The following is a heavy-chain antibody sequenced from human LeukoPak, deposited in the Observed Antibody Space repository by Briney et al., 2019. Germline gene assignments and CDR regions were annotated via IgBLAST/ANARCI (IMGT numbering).Heavy chain of an antibody. V-gene: IGHV3-15*01. CDR1: GFTFSNTW. J-gene: IGHJ4*02. CDR2: IKRKTDDSTT. CDR3: TTGLRAADTN. Sequence: GGSLRLSCAASGFTFSNTWMRWVRQAPGKGLEWVGRIKRKTDDSTTDYAAPVKGRFTISRDDSKNTLYLQRNSLKTEDTAVYYCTTGLRAADTNWGRGTLVTVSS. D-gene: IGHD6-13*01.